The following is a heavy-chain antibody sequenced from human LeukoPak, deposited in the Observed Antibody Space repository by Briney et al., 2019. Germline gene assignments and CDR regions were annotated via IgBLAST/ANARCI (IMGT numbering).Heavy chain of an antibody. CDR3: AKDGAASTYFDY. Sequence: PGGSLRLSCAASGFTFSSYGMRWVRQAPGKGLEWVAVMWYDGTTKYYADSVKGRFTISRDNSKNTLYLQMDSLRAEDTAVYYCAKDGAASTYFDYWGPGTLVTVSS. CDR1: GFTFSSYG. CDR2: MWYDGTTK. J-gene: IGHJ4*02. D-gene: IGHD4/OR15-4a*01. V-gene: IGHV3-33*06.